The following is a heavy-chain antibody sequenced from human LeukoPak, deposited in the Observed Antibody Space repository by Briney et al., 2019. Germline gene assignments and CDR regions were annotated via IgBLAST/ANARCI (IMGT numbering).Heavy chain of an antibody. D-gene: IGHD6-19*01. CDR1: GFTFSSFA. Sequence: GGSLRLSCAASGFTFSSFAMSWLRQAPGKGLEWVSGISGSGGSTSYADSVKGRFTISGDNSKNTLYLLMNSLRAEYTAVYYCAISQKYSSAWYSFDYWGQGTLVTVSS. CDR2: ISGSGGST. V-gene: IGHV3-23*01. CDR3: AISQKYSSAWYSFDY. J-gene: IGHJ4*02.